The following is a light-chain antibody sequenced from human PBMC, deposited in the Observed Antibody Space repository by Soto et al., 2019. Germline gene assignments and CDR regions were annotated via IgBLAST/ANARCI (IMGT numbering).Light chain of an antibody. J-gene: IGKJ1*01. V-gene: IGKV1-5*03. CDR3: QHYNSYSEA. Sequence: DIQMTQSPSTLSGSVGDRVTITFLARQTISSWLAWYQQKPGKAPKLLIYKASTLKSGVPSRFSGSGSGTEFTLTISSLQPDDFATYYCQHYNSYSEAFGQGTKVDI. CDR1: QTISSW. CDR2: KAS.